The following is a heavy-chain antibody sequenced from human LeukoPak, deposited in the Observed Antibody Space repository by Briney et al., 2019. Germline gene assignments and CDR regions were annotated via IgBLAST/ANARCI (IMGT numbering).Heavy chain of an antibody. J-gene: IGHJ6*02. CDR3: TRDGDSSGYLDYYYGMDV. CDR1: GFTFGDYA. D-gene: IGHD3-22*01. CDR2: IRGKAHGGTT. Sequence: GRSLRLSCTASGFTFGDYALSWVRQAPGKGLEWVGIIRGKAHGGTTEYAASVKGRFTISRDDSKSIAYLQMNSLKTEDTAVYYCTRDGDSSGYLDYYYGMDVWGQGTTVTVSS. V-gene: IGHV3-49*04.